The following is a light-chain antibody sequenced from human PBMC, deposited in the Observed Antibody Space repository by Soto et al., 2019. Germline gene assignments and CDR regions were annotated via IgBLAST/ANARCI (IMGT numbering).Light chain of an antibody. J-gene: IGKJ5*01. V-gene: IGKV1-39*01. Sequence: DIPMTQSPPSLSASVGDRVTIACRAGQSIATYLNWYQQRPGQAPQLLISAASTLRSGVPSRFSGSGSGTDFTLTIDSLQTEDFASYYCQQSYTVPITFGQGTRL. CDR3: QQSYTVPIT. CDR1: QSIATY. CDR2: AAS.